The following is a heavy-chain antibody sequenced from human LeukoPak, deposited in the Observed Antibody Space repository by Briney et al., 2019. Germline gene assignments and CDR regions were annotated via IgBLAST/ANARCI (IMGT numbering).Heavy chain of an antibody. J-gene: IGHJ4*02. D-gene: IGHD3-3*02. V-gene: IGHV3-30-3*01. Sequence: QSGGPLRLSCAASGFTFSSYAMHWVRQAPGKGLEWVAVISYDGSNKYYADSVKGRFTISRDNSKNTLYLQMNSLRAEDTAVYYCASPKQSISFAYWGQGTLVTVSS. CDR1: GFTFSSYA. CDR3: ASPKQSISFAY. CDR2: ISYDGSNK.